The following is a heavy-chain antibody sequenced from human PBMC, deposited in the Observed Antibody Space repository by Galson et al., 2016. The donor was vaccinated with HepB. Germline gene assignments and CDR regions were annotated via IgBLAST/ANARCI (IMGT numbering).Heavy chain of an antibody. J-gene: IGHJ6*02. Sequence: LSLTCTVSGGSIISGGYYWSWIRQHPGKGLEWIGYIYYSGSTHYNPSLKSRVTISVDTSKNQFSLRLSSVSAADTAVYYCARAPCSGGSCYSYYQYYYGIDAGGQGATVTVSS. CDR2: IYYSGST. CDR3: ARAPCSGGSCYSYYQYYYGIDA. CDR1: GGSIISGGYY. V-gene: IGHV4-31*03. D-gene: IGHD2-15*01.